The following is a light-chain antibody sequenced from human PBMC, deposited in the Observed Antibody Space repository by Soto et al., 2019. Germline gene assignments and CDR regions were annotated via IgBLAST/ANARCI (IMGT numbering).Light chain of an antibody. CDR2: DAS. CDR3: QQRSNWPPIT. CDR1: QSVSSY. Sequence: EIVLTQSPATLSLSPGERATLSCRASQSVSSYLAWYQQKPVQAPRLXXYDASNRATGIPARFSGSGCGTDFTLPTSSLEPDDFSVYYCQQRSNWPPITFGQGTRLDIK. J-gene: IGKJ5*01. V-gene: IGKV3-11*01.